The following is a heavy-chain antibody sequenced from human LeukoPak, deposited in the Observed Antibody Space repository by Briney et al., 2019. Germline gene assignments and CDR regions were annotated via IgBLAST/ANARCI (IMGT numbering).Heavy chain of an antibody. D-gene: IGHD1-1*01. CDR1: GFTFNTYT. CDR2: ISNSGGST. Sequence: GGSLRLSCAASGFTFNTYTMYWVRQAPGKGLEWVSGISNSGGSTYYADSVKGRFTISRDNSKNTLYLQMNSLRAEDTALYYCAKGLERESRLDSWGQGTLVTVSS. J-gene: IGHJ4*02. CDR3: AKGLERESRLDS. V-gene: IGHV3-23*01.